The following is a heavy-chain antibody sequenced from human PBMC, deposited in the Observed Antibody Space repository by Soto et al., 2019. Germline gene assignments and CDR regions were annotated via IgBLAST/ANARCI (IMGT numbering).Heavy chain of an antibody. J-gene: IGHJ4*02. CDR1: GGTFSRHS. CDR2: IIPIFDAT. CDR3: ARDLTAIRGS. V-gene: IGHV1-69*01. D-gene: IGHD6-25*01. Sequence: QVQMVQSGAEVKKPGSSARVSCKVSGGTFSRHSISWVRQAPGQGLEWMGGIIPIFDATQYAQKFQGRLTIRADESTTSFHMDLSGLRPEDTAIYYCARDLTAIRGSWGQGTLVSVS.